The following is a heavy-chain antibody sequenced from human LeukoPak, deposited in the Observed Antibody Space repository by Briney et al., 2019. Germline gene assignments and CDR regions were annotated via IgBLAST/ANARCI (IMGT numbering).Heavy chain of an antibody. Sequence: SETLSLTCTVSGGSISSYYWSWIRQPPGKGLEWIGYIYYSGSTNYNPSLKSRVTISVDTSKNQFSLKLSSVTAADTAVCYCARVSRSWSGYYPYYFDYWGQGTLVTVSS. CDR2: IYYSGST. D-gene: IGHD3-3*01. CDR3: ARVSRSWSGYYPYYFDY. J-gene: IGHJ4*02. V-gene: IGHV4-59*01. CDR1: GGSISSYY.